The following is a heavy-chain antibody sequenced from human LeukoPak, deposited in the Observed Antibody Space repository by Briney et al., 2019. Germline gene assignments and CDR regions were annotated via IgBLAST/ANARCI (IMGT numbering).Heavy chain of an antibody. J-gene: IGHJ3*02. CDR1: GYSFTSYW. D-gene: IGHD6-13*01. CDR2: IYPGDSDT. CDR3: ARRRAAAAPSDAFDI. V-gene: IGHV5-51*01. Sequence: GESLKISCKGSGYSFTSYWIGWVRQMPGKGLEWMGIIYPGDSDTRYSPSFQGQVTISADKSISTTYLQWSSLKASDTAMYYCARRRAAAAPSDAFDIWGQGTMVTVSS.